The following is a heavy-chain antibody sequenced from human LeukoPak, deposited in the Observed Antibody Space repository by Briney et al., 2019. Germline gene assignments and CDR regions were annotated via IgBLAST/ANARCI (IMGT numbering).Heavy chain of an antibody. CDR2: IYHSGST. V-gene: IGHV4-39*07. CDR1: GGSIRSGAYY. D-gene: IGHD3-22*01. Sequence: SETLSLTCSVSGGSIRSGAYYWGWIRQPPGKGLEWIGSIYHSGSTYYNPSLKSRVTISVDTSKNQFSLKLSSVTAADTAVYYCARDPNYYDSSGYFDYWGQGTLVTVSS. CDR3: ARDPNYYDSSGYFDY. J-gene: IGHJ4*02.